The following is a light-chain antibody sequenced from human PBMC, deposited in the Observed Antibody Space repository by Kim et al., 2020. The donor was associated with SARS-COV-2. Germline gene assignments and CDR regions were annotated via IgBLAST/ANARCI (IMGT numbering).Light chain of an antibody. CDR2: LDS. CDR3: QALDNSVAI. J-gene: IGLJ2*01. CDR1: SLQEKY. Sequence: VSTGQTSSSRCVGLSLQEKYGGWYQQKPAQPPTLAISLDSKRSSGIPDRFSATNSGHTAILTFGGTQPTVESDNYCQALDNSVAIFGEGTQLTVL. V-gene: IGLV3-1*01.